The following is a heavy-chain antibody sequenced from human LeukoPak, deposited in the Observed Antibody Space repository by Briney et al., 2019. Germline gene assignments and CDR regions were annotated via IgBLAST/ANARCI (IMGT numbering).Heavy chain of an antibody. V-gene: IGHV5-51*01. CDR3: ARHGYSSGWYEGYFDY. D-gene: IGHD6-19*01. CDR2: IYPGDSDT. J-gene: IGHJ4*02. CDR1: GYSFTTYW. Sequence: GESLKISCKGSGYSFTTYWIGWVRQMPGKGLEWMGIIYPGDSDTRYSPSFQGQVTISADKSISTAYLQWSSLKASDTVMYYCARHGYSSGWYEGYFDYWGQGTLVTVSS.